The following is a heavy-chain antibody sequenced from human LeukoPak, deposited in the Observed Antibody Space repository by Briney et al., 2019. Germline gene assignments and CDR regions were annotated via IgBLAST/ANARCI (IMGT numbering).Heavy chain of an antibody. V-gene: IGHV4-39*07. CDR3: ARENPSGYYNRPIDY. D-gene: IGHD3-22*01. J-gene: IGHJ4*02. CDR2: IRYGGST. CDR1: GGSISSSSYY. Sequence: SETLSLTCSVSGGSISSSSYYWGWIRHPPGRGLEWLGSIRYGGSTDYNPSLKSRVTISVDTSKNQFSLKLSSVTAADTAIYYCARENPSGYYNRPIDYWGQGTLVTVSS.